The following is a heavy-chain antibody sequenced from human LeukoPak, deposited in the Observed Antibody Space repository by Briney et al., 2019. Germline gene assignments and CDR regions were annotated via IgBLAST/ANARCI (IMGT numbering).Heavy chain of an antibody. J-gene: IGHJ4*02. V-gene: IGHV3-48*01. Sequence: GGPLTLSCSASVFRLSSYIMNRVRQAPGGGLGWISYISSGSRTIFYADSVKGRFTISRDNAKNLLYLLMNSLRADDTAVYYCARESITGDRDFDYWGQGTLITVSS. D-gene: IGHD7-27*01. CDR3: ARESITGDRDFDY. CDR1: VFRLSSYI. CDR2: ISSGSRTI.